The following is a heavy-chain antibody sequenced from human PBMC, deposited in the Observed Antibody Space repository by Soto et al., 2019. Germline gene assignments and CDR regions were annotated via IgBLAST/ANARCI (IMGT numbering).Heavy chain of an antibody. CDR1: GGTFSSYT. J-gene: IGHJ4*02. CDR3: ARGGPSITMVRGVDHYYFDY. Sequence: ASVKVSCKASGGTFSSYTISWVRQAPGQGLEWMGRIIPILGIANYAQKFQGRVTITADKSTSTAYMELSSLRSEDTAVYYCARGGPSITMVRGVDHYYFDYWGQGTLVTVSS. CDR2: IIPILGIA. D-gene: IGHD3-10*01. V-gene: IGHV1-69*02.